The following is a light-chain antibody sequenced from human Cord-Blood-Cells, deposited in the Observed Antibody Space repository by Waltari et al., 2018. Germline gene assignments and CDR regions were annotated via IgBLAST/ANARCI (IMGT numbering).Light chain of an antibody. CDR3: SSYTSSSTYYV. CDR1: SSDVGSYNR. CDR2: EVS. Sequence: QSALTQPPSVSGSPGQSVTISCTGTSSDVGSYNRVSWYQQPPGTAPKLMIYEVSNRPSGVPDRFSGSKSCNTASLTISGLQAEDEADYYCSSYTSSSTYYVFGTGTKVTVL. V-gene: IGLV2-18*02. J-gene: IGLJ1*01.